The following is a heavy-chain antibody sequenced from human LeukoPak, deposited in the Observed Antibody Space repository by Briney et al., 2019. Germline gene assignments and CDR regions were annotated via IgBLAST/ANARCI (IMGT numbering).Heavy chain of an antibody. Sequence: PGGSLRLSCAASGFTFSSYAMHWVRQAPGKGLEWVAVISYDGSNKYYADSVKGRFTISRDNSKNTLYLQMNSLGAEDTAVYYWAKGVTSPFYYFDYLGQGTLVTVSS. CDR1: GFTFSSYA. D-gene: IGHD5-18*01. V-gene: IGHV3-30-3*01. J-gene: IGHJ4*02. CDR2: ISYDGSNK. CDR3: AKGVTSPFYYFDY.